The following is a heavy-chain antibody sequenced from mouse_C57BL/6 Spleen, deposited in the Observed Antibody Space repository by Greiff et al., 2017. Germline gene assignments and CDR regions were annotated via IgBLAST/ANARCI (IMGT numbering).Heavy chain of an antibody. CDR1: GYSITSDY. J-gene: IGHJ1*03. V-gene: IGHV3-8*01. Sequence: EVKLQESGPGLAKPSQTLSLTCSVTGYSITSDYWNWIRKFPGNKLEYMGYISYSGSTYYNPSLKSRMSITRDTSKNQYYLRLNSVTTEDTATYYGARNGTIATAWYFDVWGTGTTVTVSS. D-gene: IGHD2-12*01. CDR3: ARNGTIATAWYFDV. CDR2: ISYSGST.